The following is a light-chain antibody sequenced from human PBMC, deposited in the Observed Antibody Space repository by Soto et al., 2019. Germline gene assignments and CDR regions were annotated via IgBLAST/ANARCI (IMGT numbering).Light chain of an antibody. Sequence: EIVLTQSPGTLSLSPGERATLSCRSSQSVDINFFAWYQQKRGQPPRLLIYGASSRAAGIPDGFTGSGSETDFSLTISRLEPEDFAVYYCQHFGGSSLTFGGGTKVEIK. J-gene: IGKJ4*01. V-gene: IGKV3-20*01. CDR1: QSVDINF. CDR3: QHFGGSSLT. CDR2: GAS.